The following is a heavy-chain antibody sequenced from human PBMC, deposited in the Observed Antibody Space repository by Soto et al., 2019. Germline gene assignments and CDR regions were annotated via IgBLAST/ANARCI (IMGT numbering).Heavy chain of an antibody. CDR2: IKGDETTS. V-gene: IGHV3-74*01. CDR3: ARGAFGSYYVDY. CDR1: GFTFTSYW. D-gene: IGHD3-10*01. J-gene: IGHJ4*02. Sequence: EVQVVESGGASVQPGGSQRLSCAASGFTFTSYWMHWVRQAPGKGLLWMSRIKGDETTSSYADSVKGRFTISRDNAKNTVYLQMNSLRAEDTAVYYCARGAFGSYYVDYWGQGTLVTVSS.